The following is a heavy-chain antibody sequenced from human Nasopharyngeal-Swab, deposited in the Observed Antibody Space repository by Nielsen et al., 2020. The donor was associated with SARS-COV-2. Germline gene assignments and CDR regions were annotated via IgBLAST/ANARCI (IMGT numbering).Heavy chain of an antibody. J-gene: IGHJ6*02. CDR3: AKTTDTMVRGVITNYYYYGMDV. Sequence: GESLKISCAASGFTFSSYAMSWVRQAPGKGLEWVSAISGSGGSTYYADSVKGRFTISRDNSKNTLYLKMNSLRAEDTAVYYCAKTTDTMVRGVITNYYYYGMDVWGQGTTVTVSS. D-gene: IGHD3-10*01. V-gene: IGHV3-23*01. CDR1: GFTFSSYA. CDR2: ISGSGGST.